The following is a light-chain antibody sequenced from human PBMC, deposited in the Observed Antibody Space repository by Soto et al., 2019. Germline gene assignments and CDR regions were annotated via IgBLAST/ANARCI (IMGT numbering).Light chain of an antibody. CDR3: QQLNSFPPA. Sequence: IQLTQSPSSLSAVVGDRVTITCRASQDISSYLAWYQQRPGTAPKLLIYAPSTLQTGVPSRFSGRGSGTDFTLTITSLQPEDFATYYCQQLNSFPPACGGGTRVEIK. J-gene: IGKJ4*01. CDR2: APS. V-gene: IGKV1-9*01. CDR1: QDISSY.